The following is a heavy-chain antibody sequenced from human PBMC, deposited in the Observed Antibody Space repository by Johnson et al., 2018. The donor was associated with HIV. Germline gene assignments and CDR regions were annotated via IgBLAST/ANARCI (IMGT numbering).Heavy chain of an antibody. CDR2: IRYDGSNK. V-gene: IGHV3-33*01. Sequence: VQLVESGGGVVQPGRSLRLSCAASGFIFSSYGMHWVRQAPGKGLEWVAVIRYDGSNKYYADSVKGRFTISRDNSKNTLYLQMNSLRAEDTAVYYCARDRPYYYGSGDAFDIWGQGTMVTVSS. J-gene: IGHJ3*02. CDR1: GFIFSSYG. D-gene: IGHD3-10*01. CDR3: ARDRPYYYGSGDAFDI.